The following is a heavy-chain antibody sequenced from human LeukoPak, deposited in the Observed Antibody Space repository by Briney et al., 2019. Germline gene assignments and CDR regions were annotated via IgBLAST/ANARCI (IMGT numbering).Heavy chain of an antibody. Sequence: GGSLRLSRAAPGFTLSSSSMDWGRPALGKGLGWVSHIRSSSITMYYADSLKGRFTISRDTAKSSRYLQMNSLREEVTAGDFCARGGGDVLYSYGMDVWGQGSTVTVSA. V-gene: IGHV3-48*02. CDR2: IRSSSITM. D-gene: IGHD2-21*02. CDR1: GFTLSSSS. CDR3: ARGGGDVLYSYGMDV. J-gene: IGHJ6*01.